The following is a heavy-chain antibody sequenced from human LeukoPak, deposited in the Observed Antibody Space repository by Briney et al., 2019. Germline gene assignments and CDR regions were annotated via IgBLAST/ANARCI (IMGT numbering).Heavy chain of an antibody. Sequence: SETLSLTCAVSGGSFSGYYWSWIRQPPGKGLECIGEINHRGSTNYNPSFKSRVTISVDRSKNQFSLKLSSVTAADTAVYYCARGNWNYVLTLFDYWGQGTLVTVSS. V-gene: IGHV4-34*01. J-gene: IGHJ4*02. CDR3: ARGNWNYVLTLFDY. D-gene: IGHD1-7*01. CDR2: INHRGST. CDR1: GGSFSGYY.